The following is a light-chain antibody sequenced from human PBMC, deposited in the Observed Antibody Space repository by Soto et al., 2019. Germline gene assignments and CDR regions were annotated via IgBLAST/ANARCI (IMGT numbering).Light chain of an antibody. V-gene: IGKV1-5*01. CDR2: DAS. CDR3: QQYSSSSRLT. Sequence: MTEYPSTLTAFVRENVKITCRASQSIRRWLAWYQQKPGKAPKLVISDASTLESGVPLRFSGIGSGTEFTLTISSLQPEDFATYSCQQYSSSSRLTFGGGTKVDIK. J-gene: IGKJ4*01. CDR1: QSIRRW.